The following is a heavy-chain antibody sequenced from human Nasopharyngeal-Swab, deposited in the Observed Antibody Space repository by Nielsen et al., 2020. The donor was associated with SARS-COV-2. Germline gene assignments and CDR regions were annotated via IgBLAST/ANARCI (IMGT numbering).Heavy chain of an antibody. CDR2: ISYDGSNK. V-gene: IGHV3-30-3*01. CDR1: GFTFSSYA. Sequence: GGSLRLSCAASGFTFSSYAMHWVRQAPGKGLEGMAVISYDGSNKYYADSVKGRFTISRDNSKNTLYLQMNSLRAEDTAVYYCASGSPINVVPAARHPRQFDYWGQGTLVTVSS. J-gene: IGHJ4*02. D-gene: IGHD2-2*01. CDR3: ASGSPINVVPAARHPRQFDY.